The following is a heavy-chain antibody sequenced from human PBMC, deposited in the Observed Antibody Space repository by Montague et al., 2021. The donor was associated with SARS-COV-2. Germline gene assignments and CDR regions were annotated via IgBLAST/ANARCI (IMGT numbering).Heavy chain of an antibody. CDR2: VDPEDGKT. J-gene: IGHJ4*02. CDR3: ATSADWGSTGRFDF. Sequence: SVKVSCKVSGYSLTELPMHWVRQAPGKGLEWMGGVDPEDGKTIYAQNFQGRLTIAEDTSADTAYMELSGLRSDDTAVYYCATSADWGSTGRFDFWGQGALVTVSS. V-gene: IGHV1-24*01. CDR1: GYSLTELP. D-gene: IGHD7-27*01.